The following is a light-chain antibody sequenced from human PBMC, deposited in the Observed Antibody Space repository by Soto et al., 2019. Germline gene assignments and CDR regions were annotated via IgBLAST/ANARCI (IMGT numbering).Light chain of an antibody. V-gene: IGKV3-15*01. J-gene: IGKJ4*01. CDR3: QQYNNWALVI. CDR1: QSVSSD. CDR2: GAS. Sequence: EIVMNQAPSTLSLSPVEIVALSCRSSQSVSSDLAWYQQKPGQAPRLLIYGASTRATGIPARFSGSGSGTEFTLTISSLQSEDFAVYYCQQYNNWALVIFGGGTKVDI.